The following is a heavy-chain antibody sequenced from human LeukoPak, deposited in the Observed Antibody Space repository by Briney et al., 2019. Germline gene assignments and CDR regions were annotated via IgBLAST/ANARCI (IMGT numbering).Heavy chain of an antibody. CDR3: ARIYCSSTSCYAGYFDY. V-gene: IGHV3-21*01. Sequence: GGSLRLSCAASGFTFSSYSMNWVRQAPGKGLEWVSSISSSSNIYYADSVKGRFTISRDNAKNSLYLQMNSLRAEDTAVYYCARIYCSSTSCYAGYFDYWGQGTLVTVSS. J-gene: IGHJ4*02. CDR2: ISSSSNI. CDR1: GFTFSSYS. D-gene: IGHD2-2*01.